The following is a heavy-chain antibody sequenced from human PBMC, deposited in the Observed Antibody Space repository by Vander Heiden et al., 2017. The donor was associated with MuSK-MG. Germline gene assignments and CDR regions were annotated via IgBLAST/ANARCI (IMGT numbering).Heavy chain of an antibody. J-gene: IGHJ4*02. CDR3: AHSTGYFGYCTGGVCYHFDY. V-gene: IGHV2-5*02. CDR2: IYWDDDK. Sequence: WIRQPPGKALEWLALIYWDDDKRYSPSLKSRLTITKDTSKNQVVLTMTNMDPVDTATYYCAHSTGYFGYCTGGVCYHFDYWGQGTLVTVS. D-gene: IGHD2-8*02.